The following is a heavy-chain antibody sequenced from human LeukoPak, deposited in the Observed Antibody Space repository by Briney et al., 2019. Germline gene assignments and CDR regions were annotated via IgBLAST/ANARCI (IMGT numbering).Heavy chain of an antibody. V-gene: IGHV3-21*01. J-gene: IGHJ4*02. Sequence: GGSLRLSCAASGFNFNNYEMNWVRQAPGKGLEWVSSISSSTGYIYYADSVKGRFTISRDNAKNSLYLQMNSLRAEDTAVYYCARVVGATKEEYYFDYWGQGTLVTVSS. D-gene: IGHD1-26*01. CDR1: GFNFNNYE. CDR3: ARVVGATKEEYYFDY. CDR2: ISSSTGYI.